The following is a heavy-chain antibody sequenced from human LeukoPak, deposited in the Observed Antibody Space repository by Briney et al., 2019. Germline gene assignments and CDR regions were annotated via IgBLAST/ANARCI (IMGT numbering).Heavy chain of an antibody. CDR2: INHSGST. D-gene: IGHD6-13*01. V-gene: IGHV4-34*01. J-gene: IGHJ5*02. CDR1: GVSFSGYY. CDR3: ARGMGSRVAWFDP. Sequence: PSETLSLTCAVYGVSFSGYYWSWIRQPPGKGLEWIGEINHSGSTNYNPSLKSRVTMSVDTSKNQFSLKLSSVTAADTAVYYCARGMGSRVAWFDPWGQGTLVTVSS.